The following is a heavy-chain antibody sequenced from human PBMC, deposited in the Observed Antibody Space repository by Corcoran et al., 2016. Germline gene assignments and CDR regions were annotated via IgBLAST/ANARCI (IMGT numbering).Heavy chain of an antibody. CDR2: IDWDDDK. J-gene: IGHJ6*02. Sequence: QVTWRESGPALVKPTQTLTLTCTFSGFSLSTRGMCGSWIRQPPRNALEWLALIDWDDDKYYSTSLETRLTISKDTSKNQVVLTMTNMDPVDTAKYYWVRFPKRYSESFTGNYYYYGMDVWGQVTTVTVSS. CDR1: GFSLSTRGMC. D-gene: IGHD1-26*01. V-gene: IGHV2-70*01. CDR3: VRFPKRYSESFTGNYYYYGMDV.